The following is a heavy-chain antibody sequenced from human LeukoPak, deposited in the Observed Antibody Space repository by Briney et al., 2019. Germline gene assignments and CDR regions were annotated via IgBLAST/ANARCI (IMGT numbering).Heavy chain of an antibody. J-gene: IGHJ3*02. V-gene: IGHV5-51*01. CDR3: ASPHGGRPPDAFDM. CDR2: IYPGDSNT. D-gene: IGHD4-23*01. CDR1: GYTLTSYW. Sequence: AEYLLISCYSSGYTLTSYWIASVRQMPGTGLEWMGIIYPGDSNTSYNPSFQVQVTISGDKAISTSYLQGSGLKASHTAMYYCASPHGGRPPDAFDMGGQGTMLTVSS.